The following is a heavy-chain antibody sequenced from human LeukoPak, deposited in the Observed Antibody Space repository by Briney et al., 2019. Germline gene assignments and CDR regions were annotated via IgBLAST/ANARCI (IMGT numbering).Heavy chain of an antibody. V-gene: IGHV3-48*03. CDR1: GFTFSSYE. CDR2: ISSSGSTI. CDR3: AELGITMIGGV. Sequence: GGSLRLSCAASGFTFSSYEMNWVRQAPGKGLEWVSYISSSGSTIYYADSVKGRFIISRDNSKNSLYLQMNSLRAEDTAVYYCAELGITMIGGVWGKGTTVTISS. J-gene: IGHJ6*04. D-gene: IGHD3-10*02.